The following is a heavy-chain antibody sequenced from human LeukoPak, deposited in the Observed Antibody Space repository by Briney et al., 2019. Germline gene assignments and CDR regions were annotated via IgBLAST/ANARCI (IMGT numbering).Heavy chain of an antibody. D-gene: IGHD2-8*01. CDR1: GASISSYY. J-gene: IGHJ4*02. CDR3: ASFGVFQYLDY. Sequence: SETLSLTCTVSGASISSYYWSWIRQPAGKGLEWIGRIYTSGSTNYNPSLKGRVTMSVDTSKNQFSLKLSSVTAADTAVYYCASFGVFQYLDYWGQGTLVTVSS. CDR2: IYTSGST. V-gene: IGHV4-4*07.